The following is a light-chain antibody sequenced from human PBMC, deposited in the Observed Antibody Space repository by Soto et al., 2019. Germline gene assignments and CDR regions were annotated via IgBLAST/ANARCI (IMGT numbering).Light chain of an antibody. CDR2: KAS. V-gene: IGKV1-5*03. Sequence: DIQMTQSPSTLSASVGARVTITCRASQSIKNWLDWYQQKPGEVPKLLIYKASTLESGVPSRFSGSGSVTEFALTISCLQPDDAASYYCQQDSSYSQFTFGPGTKVDIK. CDR1: QSIKNW. J-gene: IGKJ3*01. CDR3: QQDSSYSQFT.